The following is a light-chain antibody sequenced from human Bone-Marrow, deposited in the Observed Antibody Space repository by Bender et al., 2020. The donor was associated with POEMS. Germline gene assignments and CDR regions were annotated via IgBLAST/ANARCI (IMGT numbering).Light chain of an antibody. CDR2: DVS. CDR1: NNDIGNYNL. CDR3: SSYAGSNNFVV. Sequence: QSALTQPASVSGSPGQSITISCTGTNNDIGNYNLVSWYQQHPGKAPKFIIFDVSNRPSGVSNRFSGSKSGNTASLTISGLQAEDEADYYCSSYAGSNNFVVFGGGTKLTVL. V-gene: IGLV2-14*02. J-gene: IGLJ2*01.